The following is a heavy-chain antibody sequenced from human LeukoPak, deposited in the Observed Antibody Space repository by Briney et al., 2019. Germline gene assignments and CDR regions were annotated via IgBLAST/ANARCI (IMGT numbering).Heavy chain of an antibody. J-gene: IGHJ4*02. CDR1: GFTVSSYS. Sequence: GGSLRLSCAASGFTVSSYSMHWVRQAPGKGLEWVSSISSSSSYIYYADSVEGRFTVSRDNAKNTLYLQMNSLRPEDTAVYFCVKEQSSGSYRTSDYWGQGTLVTVSS. CDR2: ISSSSSYI. D-gene: IGHD3-10*01. CDR3: VKEQSSGSYRTSDY. V-gene: IGHV3-21*01.